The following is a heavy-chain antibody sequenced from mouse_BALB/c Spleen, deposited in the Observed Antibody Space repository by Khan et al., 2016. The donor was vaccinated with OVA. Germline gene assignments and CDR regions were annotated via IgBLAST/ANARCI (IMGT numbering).Heavy chain of an antibody. J-gene: IGHJ3*01. Sequence: EVQLQESGPGLVKPSQSLSLTCSVTGYSITSGYFWNWIRQFPGNNLEWLGYIRYDGASNYNPSLQNRISITRNTSKNQFFLKLKSWPPKDTATYYCATGGSSGAAWFAYWGQGTLVTVSA. CDR3: ATGGSSGAAWFAY. CDR1: GYSITSGYF. V-gene: IGHV3-6*02. D-gene: IGHD3-1*01. CDR2: IRYDGAS.